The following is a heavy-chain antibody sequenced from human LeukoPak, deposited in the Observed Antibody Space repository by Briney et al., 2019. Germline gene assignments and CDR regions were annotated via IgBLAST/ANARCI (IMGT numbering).Heavy chain of an antibody. J-gene: IGHJ4*02. V-gene: IGHV3-64*01. CDR1: GFTFSSYA. Sequence: GGSLRLSCAASGFTFSSYAMHWVRQAPGKGLEYVSAISSNGGSTYYANSVQGRFTISRDNSKNTLYLQMGSLRAEDMAVYYCARDQGVAVAGMVDYRGQGTLVTVSS. D-gene: IGHD6-19*01. CDR3: ARDQGVAVAGMVDY. CDR2: ISSNGGST.